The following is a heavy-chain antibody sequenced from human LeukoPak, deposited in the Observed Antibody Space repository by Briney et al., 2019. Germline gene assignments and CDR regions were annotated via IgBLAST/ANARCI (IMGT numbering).Heavy chain of an antibody. V-gene: IGHV1-3*01. CDR3: ARLSTGGSSFDY. CDR1: GYTFTSYA. J-gene: IGHJ4*02. Sequence: ASVKVSCKASGYTFTSYAMHWVRQAPGQRLEWMGWINAGNGNTKYSQKFQGSVTITRDTSASTAYMELSSLRSEDTAVYYCARLSTGGSSFDYWGQGTLVTVSS. CDR2: INAGNGNT. D-gene: IGHD2-15*01.